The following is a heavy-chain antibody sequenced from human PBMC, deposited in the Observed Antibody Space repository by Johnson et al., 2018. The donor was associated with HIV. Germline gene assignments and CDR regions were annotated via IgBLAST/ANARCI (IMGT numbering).Heavy chain of an antibody. V-gene: IGHV3-23*04. D-gene: IGHD4-23*01. J-gene: IGHJ3*02. CDR3: AKDLLGGNKGFDAFDI. Sequence: VQLVESGGGLVQPGGSLRLSCAASGFTLSSYALTWVRQAPGKGLEWVSTVSDGAGNTYYADSVKGRFTISRDNSKNTLYLQMNSLRAEDTALYYCAKDLLGGNKGFDAFDIWGQGTMVTVSS. CDR1: GFTLSSYA. CDR2: VSDGAGNT.